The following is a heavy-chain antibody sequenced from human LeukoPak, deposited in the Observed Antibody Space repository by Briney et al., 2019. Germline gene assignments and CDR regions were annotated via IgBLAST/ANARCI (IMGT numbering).Heavy chain of an antibody. V-gene: IGHV1-3*01. CDR2: INAGNGNT. D-gene: IGHD3-22*01. CDR3: ARGSPPMYYYDSSSYIRGFDY. Sequence: GASVKVSCKASGYTFTSYAMHWVRQAPGQRLEWMGWINAGNGNTKYSQKFQGRVTITRDTSASTAYMELSSLRSEDTAVYYCARGSPPMYYYDSSSYIRGFDYWGQGTLVTVSS. J-gene: IGHJ4*02. CDR1: GYTFTSYA.